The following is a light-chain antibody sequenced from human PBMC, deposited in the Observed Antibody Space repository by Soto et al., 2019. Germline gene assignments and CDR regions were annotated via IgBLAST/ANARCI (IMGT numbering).Light chain of an antibody. Sequence: EIVLTQHPGTLSLSPGESATLSCRASQSVRSSYIAWYQQKPGQAPSLLIYGASTRAAGIPDRFSGSGSGTDFTLTISRLEPEDFVVYYCQHYGGSPPLIFCGGAKVEI. J-gene: IGKJ4*01. V-gene: IGKV3-20*01. CDR2: GAS. CDR3: QHYGGSPPLI. CDR1: QSVRSSY.